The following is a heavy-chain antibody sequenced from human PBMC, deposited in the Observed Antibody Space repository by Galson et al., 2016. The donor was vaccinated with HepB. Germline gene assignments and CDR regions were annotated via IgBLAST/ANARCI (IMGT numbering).Heavy chain of an antibody. Sequence: SETLSLTCTVSGASMDGHTWNWIRQPPGKGLEWIGYVYSSGSINYNPSLESRLTISVDTSKKQFSLELSSVTAADTALYYCAREYSSFDYWGRGTLVIVSS. D-gene: IGHD3-22*01. CDR3: AREYSSFDY. CDR2: VYSSGSI. CDR1: GASMDGHT. J-gene: IGHJ4*02. V-gene: IGHV4-59*11.